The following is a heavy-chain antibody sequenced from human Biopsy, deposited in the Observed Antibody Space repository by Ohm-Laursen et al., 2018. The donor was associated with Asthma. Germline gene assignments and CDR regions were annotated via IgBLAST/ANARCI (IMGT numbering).Heavy chain of an antibody. D-gene: IGHD1-1*01. CDR1: GFSFSHFA. J-gene: IGHJ3*02. Sequence: SLRLSCTAPGFSFSHFALHWVRPAPGTGLEWVGVISKDASTQDYADSVKGRFTMARDNSKNTLDLQMNSLREEDTAVYYCVRGGTDDAFDIWGQGTVVSVSS. V-gene: IGHV3-30*01. CDR2: ISKDASTQ. CDR3: VRGGTDDAFDI.